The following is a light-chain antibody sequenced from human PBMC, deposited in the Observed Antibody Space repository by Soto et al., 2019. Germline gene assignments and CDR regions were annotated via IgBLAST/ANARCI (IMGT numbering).Light chain of an antibody. J-gene: IGKJ5*01. CDR2: AAS. Sequence: IVTTQSPAPLSVSPGGRATLSCRASQSLSGTLAWYQQKPGQAPRLLIHAASSRATGIPGGFRGGVSGTVCSLAIGGLEAEYCAVYCCQHPITFGRGTRLEIK. CDR1: QSLSGT. CDR3: QHPIT. V-gene: IGKV3D-15*01.